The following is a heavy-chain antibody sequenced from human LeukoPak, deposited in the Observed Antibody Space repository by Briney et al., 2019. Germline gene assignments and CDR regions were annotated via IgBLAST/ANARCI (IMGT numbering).Heavy chain of an antibody. CDR1: GGSFSGYY. CDR3: ARELPIVEGGLDAFDI. CDR2: INHSGST. J-gene: IGHJ3*02. Sequence: PSETLSLTCAVYGGSFSGYYWSWIRQPPGKGLEWIGEINHSGSTNYNPSLKSRVTISVDTSKNQFSLKLSSVTAADTAVYYCARELPIVEGGLDAFDIWGQGTMVTVSS. D-gene: IGHD1-26*01. V-gene: IGHV4-34*01.